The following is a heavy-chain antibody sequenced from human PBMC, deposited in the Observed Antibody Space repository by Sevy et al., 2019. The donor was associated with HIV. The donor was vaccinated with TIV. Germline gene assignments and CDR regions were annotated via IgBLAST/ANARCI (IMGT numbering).Heavy chain of an antibody. D-gene: IGHD3-10*01. CDR3: ARVSGSGSYSYNWFHP. J-gene: IGHJ5*02. CDR2: IYPGDSDT. CDR1: GYSFTSYW. V-gene: IGHV5-51*01. Sequence: GESLKISCKGSGYSFTSYWIGWVRQMPGKGLEWMGIIYPGDSDTRYSPSFQGQVTISADKSISTAYLQWSSLKASDTAMYYCARVSGSGSYSYNWFHPWGQGTLVTVSS.